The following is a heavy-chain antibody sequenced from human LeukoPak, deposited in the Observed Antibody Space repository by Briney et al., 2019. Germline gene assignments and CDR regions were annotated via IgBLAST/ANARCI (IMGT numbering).Heavy chain of an antibody. CDR3: ARDLPTGDHYYYYGMDV. CDR2: ISNDGSNK. D-gene: IGHD2-21*02. CDR1: GFTFSDYA. Sequence: GRSLRLSCAASGFTFSDYAMHWVRQAPGKGLEWVAVISNDGSNKYYADSVKGRFTISRDNSKNTLYLQMNSLRAEDTAVYYCARDLPTGDHYYYYGMDVWGQGTTVTVFS. V-gene: IGHV3-30*07. J-gene: IGHJ6*02.